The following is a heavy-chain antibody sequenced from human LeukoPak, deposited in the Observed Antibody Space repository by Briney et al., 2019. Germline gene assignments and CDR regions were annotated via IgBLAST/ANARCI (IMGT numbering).Heavy chain of an antibody. CDR3: ARDKVLRYQLLITKKSYGMDV. CDR1: GFTFSSYS. V-gene: IGHV3-48*02. CDR2: ISSSSSTI. D-gene: IGHD2-2*01. J-gene: IGHJ6*02. Sequence: GGSLRLSCAASGFTFSSYSMNWVRQAPGKGLEWVSYISSSSSTIYYADSVKGRFTISRDNAKNSLYLQMNSLRDEDTAVYYCARDKVLRYQLLITKKSYGMDVWGQGTTVTVSS.